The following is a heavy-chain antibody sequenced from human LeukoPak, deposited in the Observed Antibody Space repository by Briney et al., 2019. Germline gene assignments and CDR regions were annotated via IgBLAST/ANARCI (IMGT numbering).Heavy chain of an antibody. CDR3: ARDPRASYESSDYYYPGDY. V-gene: IGHV1-46*01. Sequence: ASVKVSCKTSGYTFTSYYIHWVRQAPGQGLEWMAIINPSGGSKRCARKFQGRVTMTRDTSTSTVYMELSSLRSEDTAVYYCARDPRASYESSDYYYPGDYWGQGTLVTVSS. CDR2: INPSGGSK. J-gene: IGHJ4*02. CDR1: GYTFTSYY. D-gene: IGHD3-22*01.